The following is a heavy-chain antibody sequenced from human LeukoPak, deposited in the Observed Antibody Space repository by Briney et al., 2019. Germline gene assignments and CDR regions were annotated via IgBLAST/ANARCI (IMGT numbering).Heavy chain of an antibody. Sequence: GESLKISCKGSGYRFTNYWIGWVRQMPGKGLEWMGKIDPSDSYTNYSPSFQGHVTISADRSISTAYLQWSSLKASDTAMYYCARHHSSIWAPFDYWGQGTLVTVSS. CDR3: ARHHSSIWAPFDY. D-gene: IGHD6-13*01. CDR2: IDPSDSYT. V-gene: IGHV5-10-1*01. J-gene: IGHJ4*02. CDR1: GYRFTNYW.